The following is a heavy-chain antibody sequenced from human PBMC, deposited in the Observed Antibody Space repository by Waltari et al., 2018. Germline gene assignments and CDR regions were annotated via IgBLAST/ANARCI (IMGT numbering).Heavy chain of an antibody. D-gene: IGHD1-26*01. CDR3: ARGEGGANEY. CDR2: ISSGASII. V-gene: IGHV3-48*03. CDR1: GFTFRNYE. J-gene: IGHJ4*02. Sequence: EVQLVESGGGLVQPGGSLRLFCAASGFTFRNYEMNWVRQAPGNGLEWVAYISSGASIIYYADSVKGRFTISGDNAKNSVYLQMSSLRAEDTAIYYCARGEGGANEYWGQGTLVTVSA.